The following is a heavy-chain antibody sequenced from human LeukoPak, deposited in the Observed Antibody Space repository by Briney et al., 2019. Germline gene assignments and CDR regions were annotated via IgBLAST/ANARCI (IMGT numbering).Heavy chain of an antibody. Sequence: GRSLRLSCAASGFTFSSYAMHWVRQAPGKGLEWVAVISYDGSNKYYADSVKGRFTISRDNSKSTLYLQMNSLRAEDMAVYYCALLDTMVRGVIDAFDIWGQGTMVTVSS. CDR3: ALLDTMVRGVIDAFDI. CDR1: GFTFSSYA. D-gene: IGHD3-10*01. V-gene: IGHV3-30-3*01. CDR2: ISYDGSNK. J-gene: IGHJ3*02.